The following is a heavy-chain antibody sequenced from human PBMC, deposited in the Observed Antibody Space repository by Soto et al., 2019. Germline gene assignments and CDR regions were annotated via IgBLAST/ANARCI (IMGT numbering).Heavy chain of an antibody. CDR2: IYYSGST. V-gene: IGHV4-4*02. Sequence: SETLSLTCAVSGGSISSSNWWSWFLQPPGKGLEWIGYIYYSGSTNYNPSLKSRVTISVDKSKNQFSLKLSSVTAADTAVYYCARAGGLGAVAADYWGQGTLVTVSS. J-gene: IGHJ4*02. D-gene: IGHD6-19*01. CDR3: ARAGGLGAVAADY. CDR1: GGSISSSNW.